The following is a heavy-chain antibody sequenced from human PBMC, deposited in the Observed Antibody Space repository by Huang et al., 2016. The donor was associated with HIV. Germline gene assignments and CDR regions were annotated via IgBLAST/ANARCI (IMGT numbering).Heavy chain of an antibody. CDR1: GYSFTTYA. Sequence: QVQLVQSGAEVKKPGASVKVSCKASGYSFTTYALHWVRQAPGHRLEWMGWINPSNGNTNYSQKFQGRVTITRDTSASTVYMEVSSLTFEDTAVYYCAREFVIFGAPLWPAYWGQGTLISVSS. D-gene: IGHD2-21*01. CDR3: AREFVIFGAPLWPAY. CDR2: INPSNGNT. V-gene: IGHV1-3*01. J-gene: IGHJ4*02.